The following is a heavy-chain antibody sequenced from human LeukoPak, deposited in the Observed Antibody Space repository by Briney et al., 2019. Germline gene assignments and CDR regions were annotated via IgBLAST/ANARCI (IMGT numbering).Heavy chain of an antibody. Sequence: SETLSLTCTVSGGSIDTYYWTWIRQPPGKGLEWIGFVYYNGNTNYNPSLKSRVTISVDTSKNQFSLKVNSVTAADTAVYYCARDRDPAEDAFDIWGQGTMVTVSS. CDR2: VYYNGNT. D-gene: IGHD3-10*01. J-gene: IGHJ3*02. CDR1: GGSIDTYY. V-gene: IGHV4-59*01. CDR3: ARDRDPAEDAFDI.